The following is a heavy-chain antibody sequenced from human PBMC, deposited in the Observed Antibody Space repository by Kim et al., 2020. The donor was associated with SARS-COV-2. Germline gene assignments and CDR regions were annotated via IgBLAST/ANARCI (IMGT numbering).Heavy chain of an antibody. CDR3: ARVRYSSSWIDAFDI. V-gene: IGHV4-34*01. CDR2: INHSGST. J-gene: IGHJ3*02. CDR1: GGSFSGYY. D-gene: IGHD6-13*01. Sequence: SETLSLTCAVYGGSFSGYYWSWIRQPPGKGLEWIGEINHSGSTNYNPSLKSRVTISVDTSKNQFSLKLSSVTAVDTAVYYCARVRYSSSWIDAFDIWGQGTMVTVSS.